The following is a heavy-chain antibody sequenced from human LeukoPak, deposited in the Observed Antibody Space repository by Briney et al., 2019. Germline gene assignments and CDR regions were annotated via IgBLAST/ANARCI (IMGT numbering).Heavy chain of an antibody. J-gene: IGHJ4*02. CDR2: IRSTGDYI. CDR1: GDGFTRHT. V-gene: IGHV3-21*05. CDR3: AREYDSRARFDS. Sequence: GGSLRLSCAGSGDGFTRHTMNWGRRAPGKGLEGISYIRSTGDYIYYADSVKGRFTISRDNARTSVYLQMNSLRVEDTAIYYCAREYDSRARFDSWGQGTLVTVSS. D-gene: IGHD3-22*01.